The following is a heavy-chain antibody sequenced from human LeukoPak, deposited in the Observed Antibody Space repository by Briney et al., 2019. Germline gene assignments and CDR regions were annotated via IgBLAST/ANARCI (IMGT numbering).Heavy chain of an antibody. J-gene: IGHJ4*02. Sequence: GGSLRLSCAASGFTFSSNWMSWVRQAPGKGLEWVVNVKQDGSEKYYVDSVKGRFTISRDNGKNSLYLQMNSLRAEDTAVYYCARASYSSSWFPTYFDYWGQGTLVTVSS. V-gene: IGHV3-7*01. D-gene: IGHD6-13*01. CDR2: VKQDGSEK. CDR1: GFTFSSNW. CDR3: ARASYSSSWFPTYFDY.